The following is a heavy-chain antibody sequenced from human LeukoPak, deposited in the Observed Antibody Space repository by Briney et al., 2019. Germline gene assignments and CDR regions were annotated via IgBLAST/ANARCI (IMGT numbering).Heavy chain of an antibody. CDR2: LTGDSTDI. CDR1: GFTFSNYV. Sequence: QAGGSLRLSCAASGFTFSNYVMNWGRQAPGKGLEWLSGLTGDSTDIEYADSVRGRFTISRDNSKNTLYLQMSWLRDEDTAVYYCVKKVRGRNPFDDWGQGTLVTVSS. D-gene: IGHD1-14*01. V-gene: IGHV3-23*01. J-gene: IGHJ4*02. CDR3: VKKVRGRNPFDD.